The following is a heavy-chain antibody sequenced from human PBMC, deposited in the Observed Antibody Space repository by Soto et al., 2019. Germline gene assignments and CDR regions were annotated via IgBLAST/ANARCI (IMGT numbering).Heavy chain of an antibody. Sequence: EVQLVESGGGLVQPGGSLKPPCAAPGFTFNNFYLVWVRQAPGRGLEWVANINKDGSAKYYVDSVKGRFTISRDNAKSSLYLQINSLRAEDTATYYCGRGFGGTHWGQGSLVTVSS. D-gene: IGHD2-15*01. CDR3: GRGFGGTH. CDR2: INKDGSAK. CDR1: GFTFNNFY. V-gene: IGHV3-7*05. J-gene: IGHJ4*02.